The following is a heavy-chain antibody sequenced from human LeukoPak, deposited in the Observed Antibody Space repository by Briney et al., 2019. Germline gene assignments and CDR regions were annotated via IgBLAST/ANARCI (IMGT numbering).Heavy chain of an antibody. CDR2: FDPEDGET. CDR3: ATGEAMYGDYLDY. CDR1: GYTLTELS. J-gene: IGHJ4*02. Sequence: GASVTVSCTVSGYTLTELSMNWVRQAPGKGLERMGGFDPEDGETIYAQKFQGRVTMTARTFKDTDYKEPGSLRSEDTAVYYCATGEAMYGDYLDYWGQGTLVTVSS. V-gene: IGHV1-24*01. D-gene: IGHD4-17*01.